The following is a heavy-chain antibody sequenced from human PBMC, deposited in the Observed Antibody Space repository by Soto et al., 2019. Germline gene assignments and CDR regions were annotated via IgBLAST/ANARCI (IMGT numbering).Heavy chain of an antibody. CDR3: AKTVVAATWGFDAFDI. J-gene: IGHJ3*02. CDR2: ISGSGGST. D-gene: IGHD2-15*01. Sequence: EVQLLESGGGLVQPGGSLRLSCAASGFTFSSYAMSWVRQAPGKGLEWVSAISGSGGSTYYAAAVKGRFTISRDNSKNTLYLQMNSLRAEDTAVYYCAKTVVAATWGFDAFDIWGQGTMVTVSS. V-gene: IGHV3-23*01. CDR1: GFTFSSYA.